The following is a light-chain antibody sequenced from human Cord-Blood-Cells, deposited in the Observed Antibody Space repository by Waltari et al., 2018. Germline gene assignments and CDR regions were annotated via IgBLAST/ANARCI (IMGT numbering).Light chain of an antibody. Sequence: QSALTQPRSVSGSPGPSVTISCTGTSSDVGGYNHFSWYQQHPGNAPKLMIYEGSKRPSGVSNRFSGSKSGNTASLTISGLQAEDEADYYCCSYAGSSTFYVFGTGTKVTVL. CDR3: CSYAGSSTFYV. J-gene: IGLJ1*01. CDR1: SSDVGGYNH. CDR2: EGS. V-gene: IGLV2-23*03.